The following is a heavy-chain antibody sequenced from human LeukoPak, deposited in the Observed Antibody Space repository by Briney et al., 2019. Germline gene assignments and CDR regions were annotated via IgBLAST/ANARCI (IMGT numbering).Heavy chain of an antibody. CDR3: ARVNHYSSSFDY. J-gene: IGHJ4*02. V-gene: IGHV4-39*07. Sequence: PSETLSLTCTVSGGSISSSSYYWGWIRQPPGKGLEWIGSIYYSGSTYYNPSLKSRVTMSVHTSKNQFSLSLSSVTAADTAVYYCARVNHYSSSFDYWGQGTLVTVSS. CDR1: GGSISSSSYY. D-gene: IGHD6-6*01. CDR2: IYYSGST.